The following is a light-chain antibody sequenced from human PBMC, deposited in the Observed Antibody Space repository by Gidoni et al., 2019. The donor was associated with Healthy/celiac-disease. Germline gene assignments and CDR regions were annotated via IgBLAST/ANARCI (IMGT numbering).Light chain of an antibody. CDR2: AAS. CDR3: QQYYSYPPIT. CDR1: QGISSY. Sequence: AIRMTQSPSSFSASTGDRVTITCRASQGISSYLAWYQQKPGKAPKLLIYAASTLQSGVPSRFSGSGSGTDFTLTISCLQSEDFATYYCQQYYSYPPITFXGXTKVXIK. J-gene: IGKJ4*01. V-gene: IGKV1-8*01.